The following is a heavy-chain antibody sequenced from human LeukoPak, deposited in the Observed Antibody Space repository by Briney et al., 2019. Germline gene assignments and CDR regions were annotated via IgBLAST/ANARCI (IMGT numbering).Heavy chain of an antibody. V-gene: IGHV4-30-2*01. Sequence: SETLSLTCAVSGGSISSGGYSWSWIRQPPGKGLEWIGYIYHSGSTYYNPSLKSRVTISVDRSKNQFSLKLSSVTAADTAVYYCAAAVTTLDYWGQGTLVTVSS. D-gene: IGHD4-17*01. CDR3: AAAVTTLDY. CDR1: GGSISSGGYS. J-gene: IGHJ4*02. CDR2: IYHSGST.